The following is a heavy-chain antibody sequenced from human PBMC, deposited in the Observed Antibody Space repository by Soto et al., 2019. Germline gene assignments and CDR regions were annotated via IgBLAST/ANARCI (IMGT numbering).Heavy chain of an antibody. V-gene: IGHV3-30*03. Sequence: QVQLVESGGGAVQPGRSLRLSCAASGFTFSSYGMHWARQAPGEGLEWVAVISYDGNRKYYADSVKGRFTISRDFSKNTVDLHMNSLRVEDTAVYFCARKGYGGRWSLDHWGQGILVTVSS. CDR1: GFTFSSYG. J-gene: IGHJ4*02. D-gene: IGHD2-15*01. CDR2: ISYDGNRK. CDR3: ARKGYGGRWSLDH.